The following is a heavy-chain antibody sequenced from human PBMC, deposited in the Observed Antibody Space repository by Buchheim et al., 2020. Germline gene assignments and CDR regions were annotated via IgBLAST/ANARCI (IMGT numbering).Heavy chain of an antibody. V-gene: IGHV3-30*18. CDR3: AKEQGSYCSGGSCYSSDY. J-gene: IGHJ4*02. Sequence: QVQLVESGGGVVQPGRSLRLSCAASGFTFSSYGMHWVRQAPGKGLEWVAVISYDGSNKYYADSVKGRFTISRDNSKHKLYLQMNSLRAEDTAVYYCAKEQGSYCSGGSCYSSDYWGQGTL. D-gene: IGHD2-15*01. CDR1: GFTFSSYG. CDR2: ISYDGSNK.